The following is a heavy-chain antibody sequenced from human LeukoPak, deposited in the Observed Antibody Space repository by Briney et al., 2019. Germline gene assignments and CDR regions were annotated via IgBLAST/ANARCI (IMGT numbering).Heavy chain of an antibody. CDR2: IIPIFGAA. CDR1: GGTFSSYA. D-gene: IGHD3-16*01. V-gene: IGHV1-69*01. CDR3: ARVYYDYVWGSSLDAFDI. J-gene: IGHJ3*02. Sequence: SVKVSCKASGGTFSSYAISWVRQAPGQGLEWMGGIIPIFGAANYAQKFQGRVTITADESTSTAYMELSSLRSEDTAVYYCARVYYDYVWGSSLDAFDIWGQGTMVTVSS.